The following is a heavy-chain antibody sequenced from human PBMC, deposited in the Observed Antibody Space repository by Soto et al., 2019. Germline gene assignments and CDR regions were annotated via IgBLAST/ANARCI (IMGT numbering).Heavy chain of an antibody. CDR1: GGSISSSSYY. J-gene: IGHJ4*02. CDR3: ANSGYSSGWYKFSFDY. Sequence: PSETLSLTCTVSGGSISSSSYYWGWIRQPPGKGLEWIGSIYYSGSTYYNPSLKGRVTISVDTSKNQFSLKLSSVTAADTAVYYCANSGYSSGWYKFSFDYWGQGTLVTVSS. D-gene: IGHD6-19*01. CDR2: IYYSGST. V-gene: IGHV4-39*01.